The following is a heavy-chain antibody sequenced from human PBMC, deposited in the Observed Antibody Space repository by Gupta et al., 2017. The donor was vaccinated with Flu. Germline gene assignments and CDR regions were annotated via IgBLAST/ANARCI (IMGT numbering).Heavy chain of an antibody. CDR2: ISSSGSTI. J-gene: IGHJ6*02. CDR3: ARETRIAARVYYYYGMDV. Sequence: EVQLVESGGGLVQPGGSLRLSCAASGFTFSSYEMNWVRQAPGKGLEWVSYISSSGSTIYYADSVKGRFTISRDNAKNSLYLQMNSLRAEDTAVYYCARETRIAARVYYYYGMDVWGQGTTVTVSS. V-gene: IGHV3-48*03. CDR1: GFTFSSYE. D-gene: IGHD6-6*01.